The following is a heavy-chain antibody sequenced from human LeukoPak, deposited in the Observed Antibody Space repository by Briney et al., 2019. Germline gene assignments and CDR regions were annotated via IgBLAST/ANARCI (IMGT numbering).Heavy chain of an antibody. J-gene: IGHJ4*02. D-gene: IGHD3-16*02. Sequence: GESLKISCKGSGYSFTSYWIGWVRQMRGKGLEWMGIIYPGDSDTRYSPSFQGQVTISADKSISTAYLQWSSLKASDTAMYYCARGEDDYVWGSYRSTRPFDYWGQGTLVTVSS. CDR2: IYPGDSDT. V-gene: IGHV5-51*01. CDR3: ARGEDDYVWGSYRSTRPFDY. CDR1: GYSFTSYW.